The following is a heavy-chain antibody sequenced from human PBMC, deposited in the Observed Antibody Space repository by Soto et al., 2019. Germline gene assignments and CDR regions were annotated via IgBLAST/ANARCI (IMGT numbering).Heavy chain of an antibody. Sequence: QVHLVQSGAEVKKPGASVKVSCKASGYTFTSYGITWVRQAPGQGLEWMGWISAYNGNTNYAQKLQGRVTMTTDTSTSTAYMELRSLRSDDTAVYYCARETAAGTTNPKRNDYWGQGTLVTVSS. J-gene: IGHJ4*02. CDR3: ARETAAGTTNPKRNDY. V-gene: IGHV1-18*01. CDR1: GYTFTSYG. D-gene: IGHD6-13*01. CDR2: ISAYNGNT.